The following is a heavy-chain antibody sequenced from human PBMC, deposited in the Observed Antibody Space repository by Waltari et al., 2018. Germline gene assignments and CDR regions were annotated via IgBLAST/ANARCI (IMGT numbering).Heavy chain of an antibody. D-gene: IGHD2-15*01. CDR2: IYYSGIT. J-gene: IGHJ5*02. Sequence: QLLLQESGPGLVKPSETLSLTCSVPGDSITRSDYYRAWIRQSPGKKLEWIGTIYYSGITYYNPSVDSRVTMSVDTSQNQFSLRLSSVTAADTGVYYCTRRPYSTGWVWFDPWGQGTLVTVSS. CDR3: TRRPYSTGWVWFDP. CDR1: GDSITRSDYY. V-gene: IGHV4-39*01.